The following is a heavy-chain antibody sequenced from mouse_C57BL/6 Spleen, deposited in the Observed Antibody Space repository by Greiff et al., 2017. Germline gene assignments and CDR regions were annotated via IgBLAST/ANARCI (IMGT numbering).Heavy chain of an antibody. D-gene: IGHD1-1*01. J-gene: IGHJ1*03. CDR3: ARSGATVVATAWYFGV. CDR1: GYTFTDYN. V-gene: IGHV1-18*01. CDR2: INPNNGGT. Sequence: EVQLQQSGPELVKPGASVKIPCKASGYTFTDYNMDWVKQSHGKSLEWIGDINPNNGGTIYNQKFKGKATLTVAKASSTAYMELRSPTAEDTAVYYCARSGATVVATAWYFGVWGTGTTVTFAS.